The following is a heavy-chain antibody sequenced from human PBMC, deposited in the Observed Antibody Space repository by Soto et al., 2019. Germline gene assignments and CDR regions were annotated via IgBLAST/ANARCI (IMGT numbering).Heavy chain of an antibody. J-gene: IGHJ5*02. V-gene: IGHV1-18*01. Sequence: ASVKVSCKASGYTFTSYGISWVRQAPGQGLEWMGWISAYNGNTNYAQKLQGRVTMTTDTSTSTAYMELRSLRSDDTAVYYCAREIPGYYDSSGYYVDWFDPWGRGTLVTVSS. CDR3: AREIPGYYDSSGYYVDWFDP. D-gene: IGHD3-22*01. CDR1: GYTFTSYG. CDR2: ISAYNGNT.